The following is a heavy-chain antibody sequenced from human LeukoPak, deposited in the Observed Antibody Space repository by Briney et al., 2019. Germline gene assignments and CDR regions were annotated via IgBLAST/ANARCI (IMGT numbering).Heavy chain of an antibody. D-gene: IGHD1-26*01. J-gene: IGHJ4*02. Sequence: PGGSLRLSCAASGFTFSSYDMHWVRQAPGKGLEWVAFIQYDGSNKYYADSVKGRFTISRDNSKNTLYLRMNSLRADDTAVYYCAKFSKYSRNWPPGVAHWGQGTLVTVSS. CDR2: IQYDGSNK. V-gene: IGHV3-30*02. CDR3: AKFSKYSRNWPPGVAH. CDR1: GFTFSSYD.